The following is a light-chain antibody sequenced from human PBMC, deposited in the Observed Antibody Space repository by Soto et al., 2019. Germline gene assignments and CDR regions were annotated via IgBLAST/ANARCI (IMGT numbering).Light chain of an antibody. V-gene: IGKV3-20*01. CDR2: GAS. J-gene: IGKJ4*01. CDR3: QQYGSVPLT. CDR1: QSVSTSY. Sequence: EIVLTQSPGTLSLSSQSVSTSYLAWYQQKPGQAPRLLIYGASSRATGIPDRFGGSGSGADFTLTISRLEPEDFAVYYCQQYGSVPLTFGGGTKVEIK.